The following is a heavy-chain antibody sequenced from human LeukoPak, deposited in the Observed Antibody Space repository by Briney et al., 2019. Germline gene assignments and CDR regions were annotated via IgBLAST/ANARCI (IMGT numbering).Heavy chain of an antibody. D-gene: IGHD5-18*01. CDR1: GGSISSSSYY. CDR2: IYYSGST. CDR3: AREDTKGGDYYYYMDV. J-gene: IGHJ6*03. Sequence: PSETLSLTCTVSGGSISSSSYYWGWIRQPPGKGLEWIGSIYYSGSTYYNPSLKSRVTISVDTSKNQFSLRLTSVTAADTAVYFCAREDTKGGDYYYYMDVWGKGTTVTVSS. V-gene: IGHV4-39*07.